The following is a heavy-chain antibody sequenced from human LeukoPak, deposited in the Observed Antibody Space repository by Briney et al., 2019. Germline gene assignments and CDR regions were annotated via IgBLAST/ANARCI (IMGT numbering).Heavy chain of an antibody. D-gene: IGHD1-20*01. CDR2: ISSSGSTL. J-gene: IGHJ4*02. Sequence: GGSLRLSLEPPGFTFVAYYMSWIRQAPGKGLEWVSYISSSGSTLYYADSVKGRITISRDNAKNSLYLQMNSLRAEDTAVYYCARRRYNWNAIDYWGQGTLVTVSS. CDR3: ARRRYNWNAIDY. V-gene: IGHV3-11*01. CDR1: GFTFVAYY.